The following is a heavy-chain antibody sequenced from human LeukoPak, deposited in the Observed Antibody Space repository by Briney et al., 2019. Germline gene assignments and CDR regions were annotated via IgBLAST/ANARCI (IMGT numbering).Heavy chain of an antibody. CDR1: GGSISSYY. CDR3: ARHGWRPSSGEYYYDSSGHAFDI. D-gene: IGHD3-22*01. CDR2: IYTSGST. Sequence: SETLSLTCTVSGGSISSYYWSWIRQPPGKGLEWIGYIYTSGSTNYNPSLKSRVTISVDTSKNQFSLKLSSVTAADTAVYYCARHGWRPSSGEYYYDSSGHAFDIWGQGTMVTVSS. V-gene: IGHV4-4*09. J-gene: IGHJ3*02.